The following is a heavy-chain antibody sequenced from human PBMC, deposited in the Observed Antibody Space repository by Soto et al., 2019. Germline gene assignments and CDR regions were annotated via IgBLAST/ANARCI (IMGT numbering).Heavy chain of an antibody. CDR3: ARGGGLLLWFGEYLFDY. CDR1: GGSFSGYY. D-gene: IGHD3-10*01. J-gene: IGHJ4*02. V-gene: IGHV4-34*01. Sequence: QVQLQQWGAGLLKPSETLSLTCAVYGGSFSGYYWSWIRQPPGKGLEWIGELNHSGSTNYNPSLKSRVTISVDTSKNQFSLRLSSVTAADTAVYYCARGGGLLLWFGEYLFDYWGQGTLVTVSS. CDR2: LNHSGST.